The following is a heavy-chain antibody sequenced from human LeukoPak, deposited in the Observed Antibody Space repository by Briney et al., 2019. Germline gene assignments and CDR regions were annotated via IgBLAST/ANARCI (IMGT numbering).Heavy chain of an antibody. J-gene: IGHJ4*02. D-gene: IGHD2-21*01. CDR2: INHSGST. CDR3: ARDGQHPNPRRLDY. Sequence: SETLSLTCIVSGYSISSGYYWSWIRQPPGKGLEWIGEINHSGSTNYNPSLKSRVTISVDTSKNQFSLKLSSVTAADTAVYYCARDGQHPNPRRLDYRGQGTLVTVSS. CDR1: GYSISSGYY. V-gene: IGHV4-38-2*02.